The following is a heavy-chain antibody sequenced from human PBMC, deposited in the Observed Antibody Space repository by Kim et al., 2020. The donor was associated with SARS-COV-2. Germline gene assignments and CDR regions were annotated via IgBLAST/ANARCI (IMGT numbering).Heavy chain of an antibody. J-gene: IGHJ5*02. D-gene: IGHD3-10*01. Sequence: YNPSLKSRVTISVTTSKNQFSLKLSSVTAADTAVYYCARGVGLWFGELLPWGQGTLVTVSS. CDR3: ARGVGLWFGELLP. V-gene: IGHV4-34*01.